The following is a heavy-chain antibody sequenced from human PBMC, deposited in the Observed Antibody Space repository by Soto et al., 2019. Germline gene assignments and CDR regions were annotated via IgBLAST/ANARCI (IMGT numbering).Heavy chain of an antibody. CDR1: GGSFSGYY. D-gene: IGHD2-15*01. J-gene: IGHJ4*02. CDR3: ARESWSYYFDY. V-gene: IGHV4-34*01. Sequence: QVQLQQWGAGLLKPSETLSLTCAVYGGSFSGYYWSWIRQPPGKGLEWIGEINHSGSTNYNPSLKRRVTISVDTSKNQFSLELSSVTAADTAVYYCARESWSYYFDYWGQGTLVTVSS. CDR2: INHSGST.